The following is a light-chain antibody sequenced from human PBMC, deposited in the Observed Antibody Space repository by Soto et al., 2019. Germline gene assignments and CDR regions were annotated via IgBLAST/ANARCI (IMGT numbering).Light chain of an antibody. J-gene: IGKJ4*01. CDR3: QQYGSSRLT. CDR2: GAS. V-gene: IGKV3-20*01. CDR1: QSVSSSY. Sequence: EIVLTQSPGTLSLSPGEGTTLSCTASQSVSSSYLAWYQQKPGQAPRLLIYGASSRATGIPDRFSGSGSGTDFTLTISRLEPEDFAVYYCQQYGSSRLTFGGGTKVDIK.